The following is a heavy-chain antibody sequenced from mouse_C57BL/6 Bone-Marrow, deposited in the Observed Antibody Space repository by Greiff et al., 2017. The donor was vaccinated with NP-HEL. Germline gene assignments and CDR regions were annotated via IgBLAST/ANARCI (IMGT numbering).Heavy chain of an antibody. Sequence: VQLQQPGAELVKPGASVKLSCKASGYTFTSYWMQWVKQRPGQGLEWIGEIDPSDSYTNYNQKFKGKATLTVDTSSSTAYMQLSSLTSEDSAVYYCARWIYYGGYWYFDVWGTGTTVTVSS. D-gene: IGHD1-1*01. CDR2: IDPSDSYT. V-gene: IGHV1-50*01. CDR3: ARWIYYGGYWYFDV. J-gene: IGHJ1*03. CDR1: GYTFTSYW.